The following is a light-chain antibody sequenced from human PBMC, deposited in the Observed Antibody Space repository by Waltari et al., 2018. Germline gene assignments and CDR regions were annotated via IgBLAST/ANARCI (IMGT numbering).Light chain of an antibody. CDR3: LQVSNFPIT. V-gene: IGKV1D-12*01. Sequence: DIQMTQSPSSVSASLGDRVIITCRASQDISRYLAWYQQTPGRSPKLLIFDTSSLQSGVPSRFSGSGSGTDFTLTISSLQPEDFATYYCLQVSNFPITFGQGTRLEIK. J-gene: IGKJ5*01. CDR2: DTS. CDR1: QDISRY.